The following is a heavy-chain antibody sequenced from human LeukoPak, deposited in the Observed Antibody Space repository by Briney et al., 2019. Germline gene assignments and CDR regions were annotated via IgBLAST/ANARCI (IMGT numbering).Heavy chain of an antibody. Sequence: SQTLSLTCAISGDSVSSDSATWNWVRQSPSRGLEWLGRTCYRSKWYNDYALSVKSRIAINPDTPKNQFSLQLNSVTPEDTAVYYCARDGGRRLDYWGQGTLVTVSS. CDR2: TCYRSKWYN. D-gene: IGHD6-25*01. J-gene: IGHJ4*02. CDR3: ARDGGRRLDY. CDR1: GDSVSSDSAT. V-gene: IGHV6-1*01.